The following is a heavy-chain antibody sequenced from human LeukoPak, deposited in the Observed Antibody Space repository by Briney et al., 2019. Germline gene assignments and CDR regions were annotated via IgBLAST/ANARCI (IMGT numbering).Heavy chain of an antibody. CDR1: GFTFNNYG. CDR2: IRISADST. D-gene: IGHD6-13*01. V-gene: IGHV3-23*01. J-gene: IGHJ6*03. Sequence: GGTLRLSCAASGFTFNNYGMIWARQAPGKGLEWVSAIRISADSTYYADSVKGRFTISRDNSKNTLYLQMNSLRAEDTAVYYCAKGWGSSWYYYYYYMDVWGKGTTVTVSS. CDR3: AKGWGSSWYYYYYYMDV.